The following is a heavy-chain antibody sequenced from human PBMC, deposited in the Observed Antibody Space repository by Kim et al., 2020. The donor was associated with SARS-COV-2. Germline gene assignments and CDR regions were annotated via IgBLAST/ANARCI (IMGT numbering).Heavy chain of an antibody. J-gene: IGHJ6*02. CDR2: IDPRDSYS. CDR3: ARQEMRGYFFDHGMDV. D-gene: IGHD3-10*01. CDR1: GYSFTSHW. Sequence: GASLKISCKGSGYSFTSHWITWVRQMPGKGLEWMGRIDPRDSYSNYSPSFHGHVTISVDNSISTAYLQWSSLKASDTAIYYCARQEMRGYFFDHGMDVWGQGTTVTVSS. V-gene: IGHV5-10-1*01.